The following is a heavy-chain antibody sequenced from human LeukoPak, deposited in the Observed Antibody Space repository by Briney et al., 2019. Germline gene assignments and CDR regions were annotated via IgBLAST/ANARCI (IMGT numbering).Heavy chain of an antibody. D-gene: IGHD2-2*01. CDR2: VSYDGTHN. Sequence: GGSLTLFCAASGFTFSSYGMHWVPQAPGKGLEWVAVVSYDGTHNNYADSVKGRFTVSRDNSKNTLYLQMNSLRTEDTAVYYCARDYCSSTSCLFDYWGQGTLVTVSS. V-gene: IGHV3-30*03. CDR1: GFTFSSYG. CDR3: ARDYCSSTSCLFDY. J-gene: IGHJ4*02.